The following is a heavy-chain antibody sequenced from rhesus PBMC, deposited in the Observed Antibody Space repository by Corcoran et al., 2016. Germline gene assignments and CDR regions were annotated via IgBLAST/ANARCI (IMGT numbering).Heavy chain of an antibody. D-gene: IGHD3-22*01. CDR3: ARESEYYFDY. J-gene: IGHJ4*01. CDR1: GGSTGGST. CDR2: IGGSSGST. V-gene: IGHV4-165*01. Sequence: QVQLEESGPGLVRPSETLSLTCAVSGGSTGGSTRNWITQHPGRGLEWIGYIGGSSGSTDYNPSLKSRVTISTDTSKNQLSLRLISVTAADTAVYYCARESEYYFDYWGQGVLVTVSS.